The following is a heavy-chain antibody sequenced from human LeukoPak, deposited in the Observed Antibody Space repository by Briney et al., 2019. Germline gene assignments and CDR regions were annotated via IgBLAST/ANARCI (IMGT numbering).Heavy chain of an antibody. V-gene: IGHV4-39*01. D-gene: IGHD3-10*01. CDR1: GGSISSYY. Sequence: PSETLSLTCTVSGGSISSYYWGWIRQPPGKGLEWIGSIYYSGSTYYNPSLKSRVTISVDTSKNRFSLKLSSVTAADTAVYYCARRRGSGSYYNYIDYWGQGTLVTVSS. CDR2: IYYSGST. CDR3: ARRRGSGSYYNYIDY. J-gene: IGHJ4*02.